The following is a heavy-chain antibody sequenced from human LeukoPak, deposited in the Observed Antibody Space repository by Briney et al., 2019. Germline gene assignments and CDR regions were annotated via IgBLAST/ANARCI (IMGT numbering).Heavy chain of an antibody. J-gene: IGHJ5*02. V-gene: IGHV4-39*01. Sequence: SETLSLTCAVSGGSISSSNWWSWVRQPPGKGLEWIGSIYYSGSTFYNPSLESRVTISVDTSKNQFSLKLTSVTATDTAVYYCAAIIAVAGIPLSDHWGQGTLVTVSS. CDR2: IYYSGST. CDR3: AAIIAVAGIPLSDH. D-gene: IGHD6-19*01. CDR1: GGSISSSNW.